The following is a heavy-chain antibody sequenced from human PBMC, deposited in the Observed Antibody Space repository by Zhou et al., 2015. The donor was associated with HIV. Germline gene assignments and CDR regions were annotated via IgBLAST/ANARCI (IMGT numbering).Heavy chain of an antibody. Sequence: QVQLVQSGAEVKKPGSSVKVSCKASGGTFSSYTISWVRQAPGQGLEWMGRIIPILGIANYAQKFQGRVTITADKSTSTAYMELSSLRSEDTAVYYCARSTGGYDYVDWGQGTLVTVSS. D-gene: IGHD5-12*01. J-gene: IGHJ4*02. CDR2: IIPILGIA. V-gene: IGHV1-69*02. CDR1: GGTFSSYT. CDR3: ARSTGGYDYVD.